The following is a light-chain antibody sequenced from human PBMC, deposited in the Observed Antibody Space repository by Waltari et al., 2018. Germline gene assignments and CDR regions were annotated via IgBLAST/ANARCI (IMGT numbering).Light chain of an antibody. CDR3: QQYHGLPVS. CDR1: QAISNS. Sequence: DIQMTQSPSSLSASIGDRVTITCRASQAISNSLAWYKQRSGKAPALLLFAASKLESGVPPRFSGSGTETDYTLIISSLEPEDFANYYCQQYHGLPVSFGQGTRVEI. J-gene: IGKJ1*01. CDR2: AAS. V-gene: IGKV1-NL1*01.